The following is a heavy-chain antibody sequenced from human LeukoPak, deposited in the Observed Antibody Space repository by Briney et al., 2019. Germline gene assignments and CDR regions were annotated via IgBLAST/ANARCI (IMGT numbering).Heavy chain of an antibody. CDR1: GGSFSGYY. CDR3: ARVVAAAQGAFDI. Sequence: SETLSLTCAVYGGSFSGYYWSWIRQPPGKGLEWIGEINHSGSTNYNPSLKSRVTISVDTSKNQSSLKLSSVTAADTAVYYCARVVAAAQGAFDIWGQGTMVTVSS. J-gene: IGHJ3*02. V-gene: IGHV4-34*01. D-gene: IGHD6-13*01. CDR2: INHSGST.